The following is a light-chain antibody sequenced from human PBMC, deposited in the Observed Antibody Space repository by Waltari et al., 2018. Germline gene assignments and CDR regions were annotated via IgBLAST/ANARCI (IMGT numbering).Light chain of an antibody. Sequence: DIQMTQSPSPLSASVGDRFTITCRASLSVNNYLNWYQQKPGKAPKLLIYAASSLQSGVPSRFSGSGSGTDFSLTISSLQAEDSATYYCQQSHSSPYTFGQGTKLEIK. CDR1: LSVNNY. CDR3: QQSHSSPYT. V-gene: IGKV1-39*01. J-gene: IGKJ2*01. CDR2: AAS.